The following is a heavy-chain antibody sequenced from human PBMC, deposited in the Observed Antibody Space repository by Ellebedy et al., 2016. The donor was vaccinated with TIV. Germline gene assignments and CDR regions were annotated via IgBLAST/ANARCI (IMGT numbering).Heavy chain of an antibody. CDR2: ISSSSSYI. V-gene: IGHV3-21*01. J-gene: IGHJ5*02. CDR1: GFTFSSYS. Sequence: GESLKISXAASGFTFSSYSMNWVRQAPGKGLEWVSSISSSSSYIYYADSVKGRFTISRDNAKNSLYLQMNSLRAEDTAVYYCARVSYCSGGSCYENWFDPWGQGTLVTVSS. CDR3: ARVSYCSGGSCYENWFDP. D-gene: IGHD2-15*01.